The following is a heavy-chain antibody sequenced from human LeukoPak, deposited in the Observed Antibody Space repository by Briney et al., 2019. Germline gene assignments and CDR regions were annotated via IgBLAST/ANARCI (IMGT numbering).Heavy chain of an antibody. CDR2: IYSGGST. CDR3: ARDSRPYCSSTSCYFYYGMDD. D-gene: IGHD2-2*01. CDR1: GFTVSSNY. V-gene: IGHV3-66*01. Sequence: PGGSLRLSCAASGFTVSSNYMSWVRQAPGKGLEWVSVIYSGGSTYYADSVKGRFTISRDNSKNTLYLQMNSLRAEDTAVYYCARDSRPYCSSTSCYFYYGMDDWGQGTTVTVSS. J-gene: IGHJ6*02.